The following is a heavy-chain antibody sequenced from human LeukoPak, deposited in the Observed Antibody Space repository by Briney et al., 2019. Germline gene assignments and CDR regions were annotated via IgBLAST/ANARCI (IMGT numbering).Heavy chain of an antibody. J-gene: IGHJ4*02. CDR1: GVTVSSNY. V-gene: IGHV3-53*01. Sequence: GGSLRLSCAVFGVTVSSNYMSWVRQAPGKGLEWVSVLYGGGTTYYADSVKGRFTISRDNAKNTLYLQMNSLRAEDTAVYYCTRGGTTLDYWGQGTLVTVSS. CDR3: TRGGTTLDY. CDR2: LYGGGTT. D-gene: IGHD1-7*01.